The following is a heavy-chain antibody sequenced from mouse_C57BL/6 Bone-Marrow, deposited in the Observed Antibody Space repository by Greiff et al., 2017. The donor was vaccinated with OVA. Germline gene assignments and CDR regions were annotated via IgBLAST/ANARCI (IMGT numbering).Heavy chain of an antibody. CDR1: GYTFTSYW. Sequence: QVQLKESGAELVKPGASVKLSCKASGYTFTSYWMQWVKQRPGQGLEWIGEIDPSDSYTNYNQKFKGKATLTVDTSSSTAYMQLSSLTSEDSAVYYCARDDFPFAYWGQGTLVTVSA. D-gene: IGHD2-4*01. J-gene: IGHJ3*01. V-gene: IGHV1-50*01. CDR3: ARDDFPFAY. CDR2: IDPSDSYT.